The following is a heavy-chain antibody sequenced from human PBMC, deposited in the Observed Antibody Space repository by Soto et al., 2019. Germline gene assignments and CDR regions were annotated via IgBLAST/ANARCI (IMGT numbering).Heavy chain of an antibody. CDR1: GGSISSYY. CDR2: IYYSGST. D-gene: IGHD2-15*01. V-gene: IGHV4-59*01. CDR3: ARDPSRRGVDGMDV. Sequence: QVQLQESGPGLVKPSETLSLTCTVSGGSISSYYWSWIRQPPGKGLEWIGYIYYSGSTNYNPSLKSRVTISVDTSKNQFSLKLSSVTAADTAVYYCARDPSRRGVDGMDVWGQGTTVTVSS. J-gene: IGHJ6*02.